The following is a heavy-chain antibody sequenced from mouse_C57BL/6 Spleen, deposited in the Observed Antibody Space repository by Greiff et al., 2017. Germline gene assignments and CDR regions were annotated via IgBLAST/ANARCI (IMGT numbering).Heavy chain of an antibody. CDR1: GYTFTDYE. CDR2: IDPETGGT. J-gene: IGHJ1*03. Sequence: QVQLQQSGAELVRPGASVTLSCKASGYTFTDYEMHWVKQTPVHGLEWIGAIDPETGGTAYNQKFKGKAILTADKSSSTAYMELRSLTSEDSAVYYCTRYDYGWYFDVWGTGTTVTVSS. V-gene: IGHV1-15*01. CDR3: TRYDYGWYFDV. D-gene: IGHD2-4*01.